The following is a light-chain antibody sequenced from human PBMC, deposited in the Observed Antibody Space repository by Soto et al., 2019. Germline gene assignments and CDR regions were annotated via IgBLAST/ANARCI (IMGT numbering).Light chain of an antibody. CDR1: QSVGTN. Sequence: IVMTQSPATLSVSPGESATLSCRASQSVGTNIAWYQQKPGQAPRLLIYGASTRATGIPARFSGSGSGTECTLTISSLQSEHFAVYYCQQYYDWPRTFGQGTKVDI. V-gene: IGKV3-15*01. J-gene: IGKJ1*01. CDR3: QQYYDWPRT. CDR2: GAS.